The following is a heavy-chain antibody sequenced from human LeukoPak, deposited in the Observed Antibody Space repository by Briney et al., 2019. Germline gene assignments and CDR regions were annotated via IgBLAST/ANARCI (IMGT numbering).Heavy chain of an antibody. CDR1: GVSINSHY. Sequence: SETLSLTCAVTGVSINSHYWSWIRQSPGRGLEWIGHISDKGTTKYNPSLKSRVIISADTSKNHLSLNLTSVLAADTAIYYCARRDAGWNYCDHWGQGILVTVSP. CDR3: ARRDAGWNYCDH. V-gene: IGHV4-59*11. CDR2: ISDKGTT. J-gene: IGHJ4*02. D-gene: IGHD6-19*01.